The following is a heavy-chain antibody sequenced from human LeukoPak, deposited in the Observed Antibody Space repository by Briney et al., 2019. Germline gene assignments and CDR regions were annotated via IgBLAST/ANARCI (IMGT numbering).Heavy chain of an antibody. J-gene: IGHJ6*02. CDR1: GGSISSYY. CDR2: IYTSGST. CDR3: ARAVVVAATPHCYYYYGMDV. V-gene: IGHV4-4*07. D-gene: IGHD2-15*01. Sequence: PSETLSLTCTVSGGSISSYYWSWIRQPAGKGLEWIGRIYTSGSTNYNPSLKSRVTMSVDTSKNQFSLKLSSVTAADTAVYYCARAVVVAATPHCYYYYGMDVWGQGTTVTVSS.